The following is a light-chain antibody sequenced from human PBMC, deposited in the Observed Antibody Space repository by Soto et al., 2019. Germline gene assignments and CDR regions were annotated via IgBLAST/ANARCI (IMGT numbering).Light chain of an antibody. CDR3: SSYTRSSTYV. J-gene: IGLJ1*01. CDR2: DVS. CDR1: SSDGGGYNY. V-gene: IGLV2-14*01. Sequence: QSVLTEAASVSGSPGQAITISCTGTSSDGGGYNYVSWYQQHPGKAPKLMRYDVSNRPSGVSNRFSRSKSGNTASLTISGLQDQDEADYYCSSYTRSSTYVFGTGTRVTVL.